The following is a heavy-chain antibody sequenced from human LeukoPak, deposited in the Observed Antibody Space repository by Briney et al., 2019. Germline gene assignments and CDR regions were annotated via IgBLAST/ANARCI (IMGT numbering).Heavy chain of an antibody. D-gene: IGHD1-14*01. CDR3: AREVWGPEY. J-gene: IGHJ4*02. CDR1: GVTFTKYW. Sequence: GDSLRLSCAASGVTFTKYWMTWVRQAPGKGLEWVGNIKQDGSDKNYMDSVKGRFTISRDNTKNSVYLQMSSLRAEDTAVYYCAREVWGPEYWGQGTLVTVSS. V-gene: IGHV3-7*01. CDR2: IKQDGSDK.